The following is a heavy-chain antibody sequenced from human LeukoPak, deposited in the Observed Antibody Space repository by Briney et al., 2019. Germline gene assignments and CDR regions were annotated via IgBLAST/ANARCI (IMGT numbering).Heavy chain of an antibody. CDR2: IKHDGSEK. CDR1: GFTFRIYW. Sequence: GGSLRLSCEASGFTFRIYWMSWVRQAPGKGLEWVANIKHDGSEKYYVDSVKGRFTISRDNAKNSLYLQMNSLRAEDTAVYYCARDYFYPMDIWGQGTTVTVSS. CDR3: ARDYFYPMDI. J-gene: IGHJ6*02. V-gene: IGHV3-7*04.